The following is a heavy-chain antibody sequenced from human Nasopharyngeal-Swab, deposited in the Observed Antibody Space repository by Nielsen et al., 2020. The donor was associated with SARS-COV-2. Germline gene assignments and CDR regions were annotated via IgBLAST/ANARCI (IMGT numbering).Heavy chain of an antibody. Sequence: GGSLRLSCAASGFTFSSYSMNWVRQAPGKGLEWVSYISSSSTIYYADSVKGRFTISRDNAKNSLYLQMNSLRAEDTAVYYCARPGIAVAGAAEYFQHWGQGTLVTVSS. CDR2: ISSSSTI. CDR3: ARPGIAVAGAAEYFQH. J-gene: IGHJ1*01. CDR1: GFTFSSYS. V-gene: IGHV3-48*01. D-gene: IGHD6-19*01.